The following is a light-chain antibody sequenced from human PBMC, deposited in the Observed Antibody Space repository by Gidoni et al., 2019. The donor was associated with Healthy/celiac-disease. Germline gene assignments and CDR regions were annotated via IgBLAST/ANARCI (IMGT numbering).Light chain of an antibody. CDR2: DAS. Sequence: DIQMTQSPSSLSASVGDRVTITCQASQDIINYLNWYQQKPGKAPKLLIYDASKLETGFPSRFSGSGYGTDFTFTISSLQTEDIATYDCQQYDNLPVFTFGPGTKVEIK. J-gene: IGKJ3*01. V-gene: IGKV1-33*01. CDR1: QDIINY. CDR3: QQYDNLPVFT.